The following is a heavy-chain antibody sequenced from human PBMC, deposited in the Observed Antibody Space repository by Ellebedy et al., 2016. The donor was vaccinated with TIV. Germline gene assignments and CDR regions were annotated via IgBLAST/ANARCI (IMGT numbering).Heavy chain of an antibody. J-gene: IGHJ5*02. CDR1: GGSISSGGYY. CDR2: IYYSGST. Sequence: SETLSLTXTVSGGSISSGGYYWSWIRQHPGKGLEWIGYIYYSGSTYYNPSLKSRVTISVDTSKNQFSLKLSSVTAADTAVYYCARAGWGRLPIDPWGQGTLVTVSS. CDR3: ARAGWGRLPIDP. V-gene: IGHV4-31*03. D-gene: IGHD1-26*01.